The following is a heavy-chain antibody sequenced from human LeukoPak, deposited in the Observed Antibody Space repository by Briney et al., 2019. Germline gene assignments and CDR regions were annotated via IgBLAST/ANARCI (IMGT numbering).Heavy chain of an antibody. V-gene: IGHV5-51*01. CDR3: ARLEYSSSSHLDY. D-gene: IGHD6-6*01. CDR2: IYPGDSDT. CDR1: GYSFTNYW. Sequence: GESLKISCKASGYSFTNYWIGWVRQMPGKGLEWMGIIYPGDSDTRYSPSFQGQVTISADKSISTAYLQWSSLKASDTAMYYCARLEYSSSSHLDYWGQGTLVTVSS. J-gene: IGHJ4*02.